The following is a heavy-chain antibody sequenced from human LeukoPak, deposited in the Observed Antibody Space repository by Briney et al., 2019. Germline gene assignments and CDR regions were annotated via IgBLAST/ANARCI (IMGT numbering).Heavy chain of an antibody. CDR1: GGSISSYY. J-gene: IGHJ3*02. CDR3: ARSAARYAFDI. D-gene: IGHD6-13*01. CDR2: IYYSGST. V-gene: IGHV4-59*01. Sequence: SETLSLTCTVSGGSISSYYWSWIRQPPGKGLEWIGYIYYSGSTNYNPSLKSRATISVDTSKNQFSLKLSSVTAADTAVYYCARSAARYAFDIWGQGTMVTVSS.